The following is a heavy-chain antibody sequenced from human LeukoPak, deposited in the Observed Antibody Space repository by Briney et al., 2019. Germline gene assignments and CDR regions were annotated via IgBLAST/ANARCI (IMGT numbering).Heavy chain of an antibody. V-gene: IGHV3-48*01. CDR3: ARDWSYSFDY. CDR1: GFTFSTYS. Sequence: GGSLRLSCAASGFTFSTYSMNWVRQAPGKGLEWVSYISSSTISYADSVKGRFTISRDNAKTSLYLQMNSLRAEDTAVYYCARDWSYSFDYWGQGTLVTVPS. CDR2: ISSSTI. D-gene: IGHD3-10*01. J-gene: IGHJ4*02.